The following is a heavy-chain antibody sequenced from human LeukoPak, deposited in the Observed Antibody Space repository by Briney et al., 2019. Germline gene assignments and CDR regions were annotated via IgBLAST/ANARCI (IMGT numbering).Heavy chain of an antibody. Sequence: PSETLSLTCTVSGYSISSGYYWSWIRQPPGKGLEWIGEINHSGSTNYNPSLKSRVTISVDTSKNQFSLKLSSVTAADTAVYYCARGREGSGSYTSPLDYWGQGTLVTVSS. CDR2: INHSGST. CDR1: GYSISSGYY. V-gene: IGHV4-38-2*02. J-gene: IGHJ4*02. D-gene: IGHD1-26*01. CDR3: ARGREGSGSYTSPLDY.